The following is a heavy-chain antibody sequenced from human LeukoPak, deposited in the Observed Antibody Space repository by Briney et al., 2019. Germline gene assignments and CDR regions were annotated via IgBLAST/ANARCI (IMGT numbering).Heavy chain of an antibody. J-gene: IGHJ4*03. CDR2: IKQDGSEK. CDR3: VSDLGSGWGDFDY. Sequence: GGSLRLSCAASGCTFSTYWMNWVRQAPGKGLEWVANIKQDGSEKYYVDSEKGRFTISRDNAKNSLYLHMNIVRAEDTAVYYCVSDLGSGWGDFDYWGHGALVTVSS. V-gene: IGHV3-7*05. D-gene: IGHD6-19*01. CDR1: GCTFSTYW.